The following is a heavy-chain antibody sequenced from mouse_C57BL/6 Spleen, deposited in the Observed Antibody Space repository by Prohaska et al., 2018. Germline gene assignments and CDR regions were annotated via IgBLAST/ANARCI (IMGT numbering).Heavy chain of an antibody. D-gene: IGHD1-1*01. CDR3: TRWGYGSSWGY. V-gene: IGHV1-15*01. J-gene: IGHJ2*01. CDR1: GYTFTDYE. Sequence: QVQLQQSGTELVRPGASVTLSCKASGYTFTDYEMHWVKQTPVHGLEWIGAIDPETCGTAYNQKFKGKAILTADKSSSTAYMELRSLTSEDSAVYYCTRWGYGSSWGYWGQGTTLTVSS. CDR2: IDPETCGT.